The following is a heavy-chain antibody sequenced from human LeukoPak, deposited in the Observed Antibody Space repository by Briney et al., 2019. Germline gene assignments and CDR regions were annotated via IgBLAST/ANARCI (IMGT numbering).Heavy chain of an antibody. J-gene: IGHJ5*02. CDR3: ARDIAASGTDNWFDP. Sequence: ASVKVSCKASGYTFTSYYMHWVRQAPGQGLEWMGWINTNTGNPTYAQGFTGRFVFSLDTSVSTAYLQISSLKAEDTAVYYCARDIAASGTDNWFDPWGQGTLVTVSS. D-gene: IGHD6-13*01. CDR1: GYTFTSYY. V-gene: IGHV7-4-1*02. CDR2: INTNTGNP.